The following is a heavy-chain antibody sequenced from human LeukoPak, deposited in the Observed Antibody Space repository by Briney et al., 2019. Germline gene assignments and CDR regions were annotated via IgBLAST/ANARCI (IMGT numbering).Heavy chain of an antibody. CDR1: GGPISSSSYY. CDR2: IYYSGST. V-gene: IGHV4-39*01. D-gene: IGHD3-22*01. CDR3: ARHSFGDYYDSSGYYYGEYYFDY. J-gene: IGHJ4*02. Sequence: TPSETLSLTCTVSGGPISSSSYYWGWIRQPPGKGLEWIGSIYYSGSTYYNPSLKSRVTISVDTSKNQFSLKLSSVTAADTAVYYCARHSFGDYYDSSGYYYGEYYFDYWGQGTLVTVSS.